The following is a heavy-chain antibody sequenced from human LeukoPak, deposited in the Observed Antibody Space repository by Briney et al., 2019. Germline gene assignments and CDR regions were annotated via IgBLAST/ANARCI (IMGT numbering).Heavy chain of an antibody. Sequence: GGSLRLSCAASGFTFSSYGMHWVRQAPGKGVEWVAVISYDGSNKYYADSVKGRFTISRDNSKNTLYLQMNSLRAEDTAVYYCAKPPIGCSGGSCYAGFDYWGQGTLVTVSS. CDR3: AKPPIGCSGGSCYAGFDY. V-gene: IGHV3-30*18. D-gene: IGHD2-15*01. J-gene: IGHJ4*02. CDR2: ISYDGSNK. CDR1: GFTFSSYG.